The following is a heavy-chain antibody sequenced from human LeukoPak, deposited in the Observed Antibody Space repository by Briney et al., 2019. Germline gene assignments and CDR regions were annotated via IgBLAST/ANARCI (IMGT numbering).Heavy chain of an antibody. CDR2: IYYSGST. J-gene: IGHJ5*02. Sequence: SETLSLTCTVSGGSISSYYWSWIRQPPGKGLEWIGYIYYSGSTNYNPSLKTRVTISVDTSKNQFSLKLSSVTAADTAVYYCARASSWYIIWFDHWGQGTLVTVSS. CDR3: ARASSWYIIWFDH. V-gene: IGHV4-59*01. CDR1: GGSISSYY. D-gene: IGHD6-13*01.